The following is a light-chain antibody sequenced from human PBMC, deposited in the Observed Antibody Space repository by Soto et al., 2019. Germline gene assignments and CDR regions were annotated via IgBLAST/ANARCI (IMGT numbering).Light chain of an antibody. CDR3: QSYDSTLSARDV. CDR2: ANN. V-gene: IGLV1-40*01. J-gene: IGLJ1*01. CDR1: SSNIGAGYD. Sequence: QSVLTQPPSVSGAPGQRVTISCTGSSSNIGAGYDVHWYQQRPGTAPKLLIFANNTRPSGVPDRFSGSKSGTSASLAITGLQAEDEGDYYCQSYDSTLSARDVFGTGTKVTVL.